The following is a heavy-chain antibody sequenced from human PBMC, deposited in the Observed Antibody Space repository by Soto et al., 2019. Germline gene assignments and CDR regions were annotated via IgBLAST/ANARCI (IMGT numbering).Heavy chain of an antibody. CDR3: AKTGASIWFYYYGMDV. CDR2: ISGSGGST. V-gene: IGHV3-23*01. Sequence: GGSLRLSCAASGFTFSSYAMSWVRQAPGKGLEWVSAISGSGGSTYYADSVKGRFTISRDNSKNTLYLQMNSLRAEDTAVYYCAKTGASIWFYYYGMDVWGQGTTVTVSS. CDR1: GFTFSSYA. J-gene: IGHJ6*02. D-gene: IGHD2-21*01.